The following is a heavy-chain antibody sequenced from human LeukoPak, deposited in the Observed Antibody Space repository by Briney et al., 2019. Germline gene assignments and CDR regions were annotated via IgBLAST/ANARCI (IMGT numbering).Heavy chain of an antibody. J-gene: IGHJ3*02. V-gene: IGHV3-48*01. CDR1: GFTFSSYS. D-gene: IGHD4-17*01. Sequence: PGGSLRLSCAASGFTFSSYSMNWVRQAPGKGLEWVAYISSSSSDIYYADSVKGRFTISRDNVRNSLYLQMNSLRAEDTAVYYCARSSHMTTHAFDIWGQGTMVTVSS. CDR3: ARSSHMTTHAFDI. CDR2: ISSSSSDI.